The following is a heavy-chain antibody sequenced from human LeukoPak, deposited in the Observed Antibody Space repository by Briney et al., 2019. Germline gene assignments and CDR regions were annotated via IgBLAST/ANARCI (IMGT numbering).Heavy chain of an antibody. CDR1: GGSFSGYY. Sequence: SETLSLTCAVYGGSFSGYYWSWIRQPPGKGLEWIGEINHSGSTNYNPSLKSRVTISVDTSKNQFSLKLSSVTAADTAVYYCARSRTRRCFDPWGQGTLVTVSS. CDR3: ARSRTRRCFDP. D-gene: IGHD5-24*01. J-gene: IGHJ5*02. V-gene: IGHV4-34*01. CDR2: INHSGST.